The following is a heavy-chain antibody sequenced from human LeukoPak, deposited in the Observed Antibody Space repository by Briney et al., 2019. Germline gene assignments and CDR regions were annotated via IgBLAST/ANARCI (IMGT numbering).Heavy chain of an antibody. CDR2: IGTAGDT. CDR1: GFTFSSYD. D-gene: IGHD3-22*01. V-gene: IGHV3-13*01. CDR3: ARRASGWDYYDNSGFDY. Sequence: GGSLRLSCAASGFTFSSYDMHWVRQATGKGLEWVSAIGTAGDTYYPGSVKGRFTISRENAKNSLYLQMNSLRAGDTAVYYCARRASGWDYYDNSGFDYWGQGTLVTVSS. J-gene: IGHJ4*02.